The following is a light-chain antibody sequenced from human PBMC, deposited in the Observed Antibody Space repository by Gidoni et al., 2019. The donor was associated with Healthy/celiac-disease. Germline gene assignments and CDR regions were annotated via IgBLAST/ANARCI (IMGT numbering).Light chain of an antibody. CDR1: SSDVGSYNL. J-gene: IGLJ1*01. CDR2: EGS. Sequence: SALTQPASLSVSPGQSITISCTGTSSDVGSYNLVSWSQQHPGKAPKLMIYEGSKRPSGVSNRFSGSKSGNTASLTISGLQAEDEADYYCCSYAGSSTYDFGTGTKVTVL. CDR3: CSYAGSSTYD. V-gene: IGLV2-23*01.